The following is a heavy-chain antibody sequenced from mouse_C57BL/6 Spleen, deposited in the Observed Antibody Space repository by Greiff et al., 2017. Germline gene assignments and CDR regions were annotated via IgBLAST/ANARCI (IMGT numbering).Heavy chain of an antibody. Sequence: EVMLVESGGGLVKPGGSLKLSCAASGFTFSSYAMSWVRQTPEKRLEWVATISDGGSYTYYPDNVKGRFTISRDNAKNNLYLQMSHLKSEDTAMYYCARAYYSNLGYFDYWGQGTTLTVSS. CDR3: ARAYYSNLGYFDY. J-gene: IGHJ2*01. D-gene: IGHD2-5*01. CDR2: ISDGGSYT. V-gene: IGHV5-4*03. CDR1: GFTFSSYA.